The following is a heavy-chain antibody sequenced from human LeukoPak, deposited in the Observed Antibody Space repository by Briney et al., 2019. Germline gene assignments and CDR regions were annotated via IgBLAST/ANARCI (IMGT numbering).Heavy chain of an antibody. V-gene: IGHV5-51*01. J-gene: IGHJ4*02. CDR3: ARQDGDYFDY. CDR1: GYSSTSYW. D-gene: IGHD4-17*01. CDR2: IYPGDSDT. Sequence: GESLKISCKGSGYSSTSYWFGWVRQLPGKGLEWMGIIYPGDSDTRYSPSVQGQVTISADKSTSTAYLQWSSLKASDTAMYYCARQDGDYFDYWGQGTLVTVSS.